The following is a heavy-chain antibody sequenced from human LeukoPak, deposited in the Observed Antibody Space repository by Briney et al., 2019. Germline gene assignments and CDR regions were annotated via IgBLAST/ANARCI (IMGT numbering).Heavy chain of an antibody. CDR3: ARLPTYYYDSSGYYYVDY. CDR2: IYSGGST. Sequence: GGSLRLSCAASGFTVNSNYMSWVRQAPGKGLEWVSVIYSGGSTYYADSVKGRFTISRDNSKNTLYLQMNSLRAEDTAVYYCARLPTYYYDSSGYYYVDYWGQGTLVTVSS. V-gene: IGHV3-66*01. J-gene: IGHJ4*02. CDR1: GFTVNSNY. D-gene: IGHD3-22*01.